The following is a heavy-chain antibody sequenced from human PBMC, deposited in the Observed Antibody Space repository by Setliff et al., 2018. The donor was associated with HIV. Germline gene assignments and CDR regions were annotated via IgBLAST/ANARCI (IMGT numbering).Heavy chain of an antibody. CDR2: ISGCSGHT. Sequence: ASVMVSCKASGYTFSDYDVAWVRQAPGQGLEWMGWISGCSGHTSYAQKFQGRVTMTTDTSTSTAYMELRNLRSDDTALYFCAREHSTTWPYFDFWGQGTLVTVSS. D-gene: IGHD6-13*01. J-gene: IGHJ4*02. V-gene: IGHV1-18*01. CDR3: AREHSTTWPYFDF. CDR1: GYTFSDYD.